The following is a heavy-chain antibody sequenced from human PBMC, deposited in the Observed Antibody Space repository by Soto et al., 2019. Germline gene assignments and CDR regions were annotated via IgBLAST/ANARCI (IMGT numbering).Heavy chain of an antibody. CDR1: GDSVSSDSVA. CDR3: ARAQTYNNWSNWFDP. J-gene: IGHJ5*02. Sequence: PSQTLSLTCAISGDSVSSDSVAWNRIRQSPSRGLEWLGRTYYRHKWHNDYAVSVKSRITINSDTSKNQFSLHLNSETPEDTAVYYCARAQTYNNWSNWFDPWGQGTMVTVSS. V-gene: IGHV6-1*01. D-gene: IGHD1-1*01. CDR2: TYYRHKWHN.